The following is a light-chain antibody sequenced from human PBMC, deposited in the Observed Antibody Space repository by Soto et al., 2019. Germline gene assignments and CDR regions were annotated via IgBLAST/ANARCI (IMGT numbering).Light chain of an antibody. Sequence: DIQMTQSPSSLSASVGDRVTITCRASQGIRNDLAWFQQKPGKAPKRLIHAASNLQSGVPSRFSGSGSGTEFTLTTSSLQPEDFATYFCLQHNNYPPTFGQGTKVEI. J-gene: IGKJ1*01. CDR2: AAS. CDR1: QGIRND. V-gene: IGKV1-17*01. CDR3: LQHNNYPPT.